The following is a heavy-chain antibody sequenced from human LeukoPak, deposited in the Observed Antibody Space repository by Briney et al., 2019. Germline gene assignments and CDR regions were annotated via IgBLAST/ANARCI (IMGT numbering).Heavy chain of an antibody. CDR1: GYTFTSYG. V-gene: IGHV1-18*01. J-gene: IGHJ4*02. Sequence: ASVKVSCKASGYTFTSYGISWVRQAPGQGLEWMGWISAYNGNTNYAQKLQGRVTMTTDTSISTAYMELSRLRSDDTAVYYCASPSGGSGLDYWGQGTLVTVSS. CDR2: ISAYNGNT. CDR3: ASPSGGSGLDY. D-gene: IGHD3-22*01.